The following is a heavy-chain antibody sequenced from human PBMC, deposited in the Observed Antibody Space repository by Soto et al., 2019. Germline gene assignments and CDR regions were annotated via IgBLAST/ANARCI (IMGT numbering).Heavy chain of an antibody. J-gene: IGHJ4*02. CDR3: ARATGNGDYDF. CDR1: GYSCRDYG. Sequence: ASVKVSCKASGYSCRDYGVSWVRQAPGQGLEWMGWISAYTGDTQYSQKFRGTLTMTTDTYTSTAYMGLRSLRFEDTAVYYCARATGNGDYDFWGQGTLVTVSS. V-gene: IGHV1-18*01. D-gene: IGHD4-17*01. CDR2: ISAYTGDT.